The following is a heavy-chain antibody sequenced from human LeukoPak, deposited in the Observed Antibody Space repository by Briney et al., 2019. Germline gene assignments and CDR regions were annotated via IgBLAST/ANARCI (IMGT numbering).Heavy chain of an antibody. CDR2: IYYSGST. J-gene: IGHJ4*02. CDR1: GGSISSYY. V-gene: IGHV4-59*08. D-gene: IGHD4-11*01. Sequence: SGPTLVKPSETLSLTCTVSGGSISSYYWSWIRQPPGKGLEWIGYIYYSGSTNYNPSLKSRVTISVDTSKNQFSLKLSSVTAADTAVYYCARHDYSNYALRLWGQGTLVTVSS. CDR3: ARHDYSNYALRL.